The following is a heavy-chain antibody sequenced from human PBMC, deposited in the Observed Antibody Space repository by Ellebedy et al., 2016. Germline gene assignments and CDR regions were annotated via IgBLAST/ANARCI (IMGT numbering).Heavy chain of an antibody. V-gene: IGHV3-30-3*01. CDR2: ISYDGSNK. Sequence: GGSLRLXXAASGFTFSSYAMHWVRQAPGKGLEWVAVISYDGSNKYYADSVKGRFTISRDNAKNSLYLQMNSLRAEDTALYYCAKEKRGYSGYGDAFDIWGQGTMVTVSS. CDR1: GFTFSSYA. J-gene: IGHJ3*02. CDR3: AKEKRGYSGYGDAFDI. D-gene: IGHD5-12*01.